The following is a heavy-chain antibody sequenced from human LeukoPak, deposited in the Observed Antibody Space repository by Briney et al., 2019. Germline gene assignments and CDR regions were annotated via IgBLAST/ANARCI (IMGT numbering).Heavy chain of an antibody. Sequence: GGSLRLSCAAYGFTFSSYWMSWVRQAPGKGMEWVANIKQDGSEKYYVDSVKGRFTISRDNAKNSLYLQMNSLRAEDTAVYYCARDGAGDYHNPYYYYYGMDVWGQGTTVTVSS. V-gene: IGHV3-7*01. D-gene: IGHD4-17*01. CDR2: IKQDGSEK. CDR3: ARDGAGDYHNPYYYYYGMDV. CDR1: GFTFSSYW. J-gene: IGHJ6*02.